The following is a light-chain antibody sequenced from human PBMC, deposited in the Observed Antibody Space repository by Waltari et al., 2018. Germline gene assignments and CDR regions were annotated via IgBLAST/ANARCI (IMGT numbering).Light chain of an antibody. V-gene: IGKV3-11*01. Sequence: EIVLTQYPATLSLSPGEGATLSCRASQTISTYLAWYQQKAVQAPRLLIYDASKRATGIPARFSGSGSGTDFTLTISSLEPEDFALYYCQQRTNWPRTFGQGTKLEIK. CDR1: QTISTY. CDR3: QQRTNWPRT. CDR2: DAS. J-gene: IGKJ2*02.